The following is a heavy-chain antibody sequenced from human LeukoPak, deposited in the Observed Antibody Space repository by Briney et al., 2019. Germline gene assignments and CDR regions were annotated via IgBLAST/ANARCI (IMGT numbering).Heavy chain of an antibody. V-gene: IGHV4-59*01. CDR3: ARLYSGYDGPHFDY. CDR2: IYYSGST. J-gene: IGHJ4*02. CDR1: GGSISSYY. D-gene: IGHD5-12*01. Sequence: SETLSLTCTVSGGSISSYYWSWIRQPPGKGLEWIGYIYYSGSTNYNPSLKSRVTISVDTSKNQFSLKLSSVTAADTAVYYCARLYSGYDGPHFDYWGQGTLVTVSS.